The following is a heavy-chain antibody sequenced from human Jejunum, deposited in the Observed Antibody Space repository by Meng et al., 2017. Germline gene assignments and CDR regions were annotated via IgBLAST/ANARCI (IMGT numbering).Heavy chain of an antibody. CDR1: GGSISNNNW. J-gene: IGHJ5*02. CDR2: ISHTGRI. Sequence: QVKLQESGPGLVKPSGTLSLTCAVSGGSISNNNWWSWVRQPPGKGLEWIGEISHTGRINYNPSLKSRVTMSLDKSKNQFSLDLTSVTGADTAVYYCARDLLDPNIAATGWFDPWGQGTLVTVSS. CDR3: ARDLLDPNIAATGWFDP. V-gene: IGHV4-4*02. D-gene: IGHD2/OR15-2a*01.